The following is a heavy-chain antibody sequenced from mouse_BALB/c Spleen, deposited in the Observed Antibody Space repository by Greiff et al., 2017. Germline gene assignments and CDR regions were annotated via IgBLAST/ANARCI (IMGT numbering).Heavy chain of an antibody. Sequence: EVMLGESGGGLVQPGGSLILSCATSGFTFTDYYMSWVCQPLGNALEWLGFIRNNAYGYTTEYNASVKGRFTISRDNSQSILYLQMNTLRAADSATYARESDRSGDSAWFAYWGQGTLVNVSA. CDR3: ESDRSGDSAWFAY. V-gene: IGHV7-3*02. D-gene: IGHD3-1*01. CDR1: GFTFTDYY. J-gene: IGHJ3*01. CDR2: IRNNAYGYTT.